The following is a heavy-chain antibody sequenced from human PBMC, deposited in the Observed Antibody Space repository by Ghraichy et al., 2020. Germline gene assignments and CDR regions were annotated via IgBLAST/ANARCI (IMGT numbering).Heavy chain of an antibody. J-gene: IGHJ4*01. CDR3: ARDSNDYWSGPTDY. CDR2: INQDGSEN. D-gene: IGHD3-3*01. V-gene: IGHV3-7*01. CDR1: GFTFSSYW. Sequence: GESLNISCAVSGFTFSSYWMSWVRQAPGKGLEWVANINQDGSENYYVDSVKGRFTVSRDNANNSLFLQMNSLRAEDTAVYYCARDSNDYWSGPTDYWGHGTLVTVSS.